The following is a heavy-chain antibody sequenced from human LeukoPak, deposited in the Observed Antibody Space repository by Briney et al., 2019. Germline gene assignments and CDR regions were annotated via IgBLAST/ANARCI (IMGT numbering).Heavy chain of an antibody. CDR3: AQPRAHTFGGPSPVY. CDR2: ISGSGGST. D-gene: IGHD3-16*01. V-gene: IGHV3-23*01. Sequence: GGSLRLSCAASGFTFSSYAMSWVRQAPGKGLEWVSAISGSGGSTYYADSVKGRFTISRDNSKNTLYLQMNSLRAEDTAVYYCAQPRAHTFGGPSPVYWGQGTLVTVSS. CDR1: GFTFSSYA. J-gene: IGHJ4*02.